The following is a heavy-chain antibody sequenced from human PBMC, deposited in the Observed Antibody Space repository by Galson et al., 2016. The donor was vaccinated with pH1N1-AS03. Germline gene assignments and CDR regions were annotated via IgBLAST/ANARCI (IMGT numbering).Heavy chain of an antibody. CDR2: IYSSGVT. CDR1: GDSIKSDTHS. J-gene: IGHJ4*02. V-gene: IGHV4-30-2*06. Sequence: TLSLTCAVSGDSIKSDTHSWNWIRQSPGKGLEWLGYIYSSGVTESNPSLRSRVSITIDTSKNQFSLNMTSVTAADTAVYYCARALRIEAASLYYFEYWGQGTLVAVSS. CDR3: ARALRIEAASLYYFEY. D-gene: IGHD6-13*01.